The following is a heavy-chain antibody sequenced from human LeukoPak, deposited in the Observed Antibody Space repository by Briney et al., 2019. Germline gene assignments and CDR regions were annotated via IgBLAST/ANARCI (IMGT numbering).Heavy chain of an antibody. D-gene: IGHD2-8*01. CDR1: GGSISSGSYY. CDR3: ARSKTEGTLYPHDAFDI. J-gene: IGHJ3*02. V-gene: IGHV4-61*02. CDR2: IYTSGST. Sequence: SETLSLTCTVSGGSISSGSYYWSWIRQPAGKGLEWIGRIYTSGSTNYNPSLKSRVIISGDTSKNQFSLKLSSVTAADAAVYYCARSKTEGTLYPHDAFDIWGQGTMVTVSS.